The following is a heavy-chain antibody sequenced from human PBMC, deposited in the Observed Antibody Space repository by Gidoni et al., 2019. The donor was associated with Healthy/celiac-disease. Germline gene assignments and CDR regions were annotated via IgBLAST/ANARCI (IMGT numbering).Heavy chain of an antibody. J-gene: IGHJ4*02. CDR1: GFTFSSYA. D-gene: IGHD1-26*01. CDR2: ISGSGGST. V-gene: IGHV3-23*04. Sequence: EVQLVESGGGLVQPGGSLRLSCAASGFTFSSYAMSWVRQAPGKGLEWVSAISGSGGSTYYADSVKGRFTISRDNSKNTLYLQMNSLRAEDTAVYYCAKGSQSGSYYFMGFDYWGQGTLVTVSS. CDR3: AKGSQSGSYYFMGFDY.